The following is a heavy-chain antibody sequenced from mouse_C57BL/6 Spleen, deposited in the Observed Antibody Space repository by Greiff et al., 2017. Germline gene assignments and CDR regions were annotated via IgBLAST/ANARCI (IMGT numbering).Heavy chain of an antibody. J-gene: IGHJ3*01. V-gene: IGHV1-55*01. CDR1: GYTFTSYW. CDR2: IYPGSGST. Sequence: QVQLQQPGAELVKPGASVKMSCKASGYTFTSYWITWVKQRPGQGLEWIGDIYPGSGSTNYNEKFKSKATLTVDTSSSTAYMQLSSLTSEDSAVYYCARLGDYDGYWAYWGQGTLGTVSA. CDR3: ARLGDYDGYWAY. D-gene: IGHD2-3*01.